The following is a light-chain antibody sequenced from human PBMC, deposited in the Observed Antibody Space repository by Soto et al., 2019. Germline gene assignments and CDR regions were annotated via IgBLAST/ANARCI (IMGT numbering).Light chain of an antibody. Sequence: EIVMTQSPATLSVSPGERATLSCRASQSVSSNLAWYQQKPGQAPRLLIYGASRATGVPARFSGTGSGTEFTLTISSLQSEDFAVYYCHQYNNWHTFGQGTKLEIK. V-gene: IGKV3-15*01. CDR3: HQYNNWHT. CDR2: GA. J-gene: IGKJ2*01. CDR1: QSVSSN.